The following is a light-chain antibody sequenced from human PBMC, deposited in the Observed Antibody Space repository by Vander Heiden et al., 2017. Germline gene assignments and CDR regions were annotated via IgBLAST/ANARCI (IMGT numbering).Light chain of an antibody. J-gene: IGLJ3*02. CDR1: SSDVGGYNY. Sequence: QSALTQPASVSGSPGQSITISCTGTSSDVGGYNYVSWYQQHPGKAPKRMIYEVSNRPSGVSNRFSGSKSGNTASLTISGLQAEDEADYYCSSYTSSSPRVFGGGTKLTVL. CDR2: EVS. CDR3: SSYTSSSPRV. V-gene: IGLV2-14*01.